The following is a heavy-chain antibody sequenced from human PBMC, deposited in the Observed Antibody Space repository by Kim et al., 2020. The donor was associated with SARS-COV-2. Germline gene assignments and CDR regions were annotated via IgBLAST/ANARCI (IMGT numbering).Heavy chain of an antibody. D-gene: IGHD1-7*01. CDR1: GVSINTYH. CDR3: ARGQYDWNYGFRFDP. V-gene: IGHV4-59*13. CDR2: IYYSGST. Sequence: SETLSLTCTVSGVSINTYHWTWIRQPPGKGLEWIGYIYYSGSTNYNPSLKSRLTISLDTSKNQFSLKLTSVAAADTAVYYCARGQYDWNYGFRFDPWGQG. J-gene: IGHJ5*02.